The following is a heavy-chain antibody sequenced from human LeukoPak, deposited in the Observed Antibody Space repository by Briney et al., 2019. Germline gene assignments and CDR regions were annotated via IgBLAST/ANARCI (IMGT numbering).Heavy chain of an antibody. D-gene: IGHD3-10*01. CDR1: GYTFTSYY. CDR2: INPSGGST. V-gene: IGHV1-46*01. J-gene: IGHJ4*02. Sequence: ASVKVSCKASGYTFTSYYMHWVRQAPGQGLEWMGIINPSGGSTSYAQKFKGRVTMTRDTSTSTVYMELSSLRSEDTAVYYCARDLTDYYGSGSPWGQGTLVTVSS. CDR3: ARDLTDYYGSGSP.